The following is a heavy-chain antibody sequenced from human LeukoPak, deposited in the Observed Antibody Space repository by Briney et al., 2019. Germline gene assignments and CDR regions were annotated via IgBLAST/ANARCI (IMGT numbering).Heavy chain of an antibody. J-gene: IGHJ6*04. CDR1: GFTFSDSA. V-gene: IGHV3-73*01. CDR3: AELGITMIGGV. CDR2: IRSKAKNYAT. Sequence: GGSLRLSCAASGFTFSDSAMHWVRQASGKGLEWVGRIRSKAKNYATEFAASVKGRFIISRDDSKNTAYLQMNSLRAEDTAVYYCAELGITMIGGVWGKGTTVTISS. D-gene: IGHD3-10*02.